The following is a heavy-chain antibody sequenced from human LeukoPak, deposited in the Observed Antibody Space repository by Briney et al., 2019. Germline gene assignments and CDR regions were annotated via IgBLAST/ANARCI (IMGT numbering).Heavy chain of an antibody. CDR3: ARDYSYYYGMDV. Sequence: SETLSLTCAVYGGSFSGYYWSWIRQPPGKGLEWIGEINHSGSTNYNPSLKSRVTISVDTSKNQFSLKLSSVTAADTAVYYCARDYSYYYGMDVWGQGTTVTVSS. CDR2: INHSGST. J-gene: IGHJ6*02. V-gene: IGHV4-34*01. CDR1: GGSFSGYY.